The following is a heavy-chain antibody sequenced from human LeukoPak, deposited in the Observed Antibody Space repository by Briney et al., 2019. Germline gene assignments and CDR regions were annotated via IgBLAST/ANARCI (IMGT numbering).Heavy chain of an antibody. CDR1: GGSIGSGSYY. Sequence: SETLSLTCTVSGGSIGSGSYYWSWIRQPAGKGLEWIGRIYTSGSTNYNPSLKSRVTISVDTSKNQFSLKLSFVTAADTAVYYCARRYFDWSDAFDIWGQGTMVTVSS. CDR2: IYTSGST. J-gene: IGHJ3*02. D-gene: IGHD3-9*01. CDR3: ARRYFDWSDAFDI. V-gene: IGHV4-61*02.